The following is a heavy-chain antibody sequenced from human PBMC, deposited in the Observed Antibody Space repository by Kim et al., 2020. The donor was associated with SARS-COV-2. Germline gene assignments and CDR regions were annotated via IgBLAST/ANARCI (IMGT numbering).Heavy chain of an antibody. CDR3: ARVGIVGATPHFDY. D-gene: IGHD1-26*01. Sequence: NPSLKSRVTISVDTSKNQFSLKLSSVTAADTAVYYCARVGIVGATPHFDYWGQGTLVTVSS. J-gene: IGHJ4*02. V-gene: IGHV4-39*07.